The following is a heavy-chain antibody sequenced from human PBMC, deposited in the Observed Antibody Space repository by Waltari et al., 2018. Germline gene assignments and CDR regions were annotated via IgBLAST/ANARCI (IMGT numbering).Heavy chain of an antibody. D-gene: IGHD6-13*01. CDR3: AKDLRGPEAGTWYFDL. CDR2: VTADSGNT. V-gene: IGHV3-23*01. J-gene: IGHJ2*01. Sequence: EVQLLESGGGLVQPGGSLRLSCAASGLTFSRATMSWVRQAPGKGLEWVSAVTADSGNTYYADSVKGRFTISRDNSKNTLYLQMNSLRAEDTAIYYCAKDLRGPEAGTWYFDLWGRGTLVTVSS. CDR1: GLTFSRAT.